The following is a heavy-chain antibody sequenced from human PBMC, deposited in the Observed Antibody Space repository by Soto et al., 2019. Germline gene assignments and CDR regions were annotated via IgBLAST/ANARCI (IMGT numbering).Heavy chain of an antibody. CDR3: AKDGGIVVVTAIHLYFDY. CDR2: ISYDGSNK. CDR1: GFTFSSYG. V-gene: IGHV3-30*18. Sequence: PGGSLRLSCAASGFTFSSYGMHWVRQAPGKGLEWVAVISYDGSNKYYADSVKGRFTISRDNSKNTLYLQMNSLRAEDTAVYYCAKDGGIVVVTAIHLYFDYWGQGTLVTVSS. D-gene: IGHD2-21*02. J-gene: IGHJ4*02.